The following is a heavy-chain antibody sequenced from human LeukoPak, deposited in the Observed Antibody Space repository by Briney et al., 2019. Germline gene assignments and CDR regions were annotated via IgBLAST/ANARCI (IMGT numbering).Heavy chain of an antibody. CDR3: ARFPPPDPTQKDDD. CDR2: INHSGST. Sequence: SGTLSLTCAVYGGSFSGYYWSWIPQPPGKGLEWIGEINHSGSTNYNPSLKSRLTMSVDTSKNQFSLKLSSVTAADTAVYYCARFPPPDPTQKDDDWGQGTLVTVSS. J-gene: IGHJ4*02. CDR1: GGSFSGYY. V-gene: IGHV4-34*01.